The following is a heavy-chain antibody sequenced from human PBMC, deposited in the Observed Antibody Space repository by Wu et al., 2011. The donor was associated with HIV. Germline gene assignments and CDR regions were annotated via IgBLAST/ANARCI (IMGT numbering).Heavy chain of an antibody. D-gene: IGHD2-15*01. CDR3: ARGGYCSGGGCHALDY. J-gene: IGHJ4*02. CDR1: GGTFSSYA. CDR2: IIPIFGTA. V-gene: IGHV1-69*01. Sequence: QVQLVQSGAEVKKPGSSVKVSCKASGGTFSSYAISWVRQAPGQGLEWMGGIIPIFGTANYAQKFQGRVTITTDESTSTAYMELSSLTSEDTAVYYCARGGYCSGGGCHALDYWGQGSLVTVSS.